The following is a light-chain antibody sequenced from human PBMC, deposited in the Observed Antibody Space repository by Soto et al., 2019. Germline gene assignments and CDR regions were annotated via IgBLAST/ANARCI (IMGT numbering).Light chain of an antibody. V-gene: IGKV3-20*01. Sequence: EIVLTQSPGTLSLSPGQRATLSCRASQSVSSNYLAWHQQKPGQAPRLLIYGASSRATGIPDRFSGSGSGTDFTLTISRLEPEDFAVYYCQQHGRSPYTFGQGTKLEIK. CDR2: GAS. CDR1: QSVSSNY. CDR3: QQHGRSPYT. J-gene: IGKJ2*01.